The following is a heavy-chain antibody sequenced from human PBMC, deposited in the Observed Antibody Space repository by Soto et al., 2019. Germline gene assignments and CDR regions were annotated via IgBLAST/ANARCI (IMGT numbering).Heavy chain of an antibody. Sequence: GGSLRLSCAASGFTFSDYYMSWIRQAPGKGLEWVSYISSSSSYTNYADSVKGRFTISRDNAKNSLYLQMNSLRAEDTAVYYCASHSGGGGYYYYGMDVWGQGTTVTVS. J-gene: IGHJ6*02. D-gene: IGHD6-19*01. CDR1: GFTFSDYY. CDR3: ASHSGGGGYYYYGMDV. V-gene: IGHV3-11*06. CDR2: ISSSSSYT.